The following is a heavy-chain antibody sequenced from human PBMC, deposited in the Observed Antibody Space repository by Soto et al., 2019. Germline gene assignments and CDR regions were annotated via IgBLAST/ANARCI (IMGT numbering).Heavy chain of an antibody. CDR3: ARTGAGTYYYGSGSPNFDY. Sequence: QVQLVQSGAEVKKPGASVKVSCKASGYTFTGYYMHWVRQAPGQGLEWMGWINPNSGGTNYAQKFQGWVTMTRDTSISTAYMELSRLRSDDTAVYYCARTGAGTYYYGSGSPNFDYWGQGTLVTVSS. CDR1: GYTFTGYY. D-gene: IGHD3-10*01. V-gene: IGHV1-2*04. CDR2: INPNSGGT. J-gene: IGHJ4*02.